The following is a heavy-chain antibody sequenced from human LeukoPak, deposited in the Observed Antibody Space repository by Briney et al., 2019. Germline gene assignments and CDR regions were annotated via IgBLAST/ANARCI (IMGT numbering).Heavy chain of an antibody. V-gene: IGHV1-2*02. CDR2: INPSRGRT. J-gene: IGHJ1*01. CDR1: GYTFTSYF. D-gene: IGHD6-13*01. CDR3: ARAHVLRSSSRSFQH. Sequence: ASVKVSCKASGYTFTSYFIYWVRQAPGQGLEWVGWINPSRGRTNSAQKFQGRVTMTRDTSISTAYMELSSLRSDDTAVYYCARAHVLRSSSRSFQHWGQGTLVSVAS.